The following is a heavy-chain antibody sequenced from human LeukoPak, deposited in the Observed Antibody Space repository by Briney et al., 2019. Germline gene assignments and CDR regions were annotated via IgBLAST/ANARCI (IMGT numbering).Heavy chain of an antibody. D-gene: IGHD1-26*01. J-gene: IGHJ4*02. CDR1: GGTFSSYA. CDR2: IIPIFGTA. CDR3: ARLVGATAAFRY. V-gene: IGHV1-69*13. Sequence: SVKVSCKASGGTFSSYAISWVRQAPGQGLEWMGGIIPIFGTANYAQKFQGRVTVTADESTSTAYMELSSLRSEDTAVYYCARLVGATAAFRYWGQGTLVTVSS.